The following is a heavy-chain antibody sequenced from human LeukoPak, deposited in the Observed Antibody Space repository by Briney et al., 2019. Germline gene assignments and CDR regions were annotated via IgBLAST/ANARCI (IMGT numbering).Heavy chain of an antibody. CDR1: GFTFSDYD. V-gene: IGHV3-13*01. CDR3: AGAIQFFDWLN. CDR2: IGTAGDT. J-gene: IGHJ4*02. D-gene: IGHD3-9*01. Sequence: PGGSLRLSCAASGFTFSDYDMHWVRQATGKGLEWVSAIGTAGDTYYTGSVKGRFTISRENAKNSLYLQMNSLRAGDTAVYYCAGAIQFFDWLNWGQGTLVTVSS.